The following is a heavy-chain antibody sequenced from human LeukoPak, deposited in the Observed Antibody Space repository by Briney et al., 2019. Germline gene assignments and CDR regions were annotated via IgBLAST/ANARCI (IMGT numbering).Heavy chain of an antibody. V-gene: IGHV1-2*02. D-gene: IGHD6-6*01. J-gene: IGHJ5*02. CDR1: GYTFTSYA. Sequence: ASVKVSCKASGYTFTSYAMNWVRQAPGQGLEWMGWINTNSGGTNYAQKFQGRVTMTRDTSISTAYMELSRLRSDDTAVYYCAREVRVGSSTNSWGQGTLVTVSS. CDR2: INTNSGGT. CDR3: AREVRVGSSTNS.